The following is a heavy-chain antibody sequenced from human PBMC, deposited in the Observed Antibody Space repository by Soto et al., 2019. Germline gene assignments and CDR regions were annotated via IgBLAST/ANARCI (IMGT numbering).Heavy chain of an antibody. J-gene: IGHJ6*02. Sequence: ESLKISCKGSGYNFATYWIAWVRQLPGKGPEWMGIIYPGDSDTSYSPSFQGQVTISVDKSISTAYLQWNSLKASDTAVYYCASRGYSYVLDVWGQRTNVLVSS. CDR3: ASRGYSYVLDV. V-gene: IGHV5-51*01. CDR2: IYPGDSDT. D-gene: IGHD5-18*01. CDR1: GYNFATYW.